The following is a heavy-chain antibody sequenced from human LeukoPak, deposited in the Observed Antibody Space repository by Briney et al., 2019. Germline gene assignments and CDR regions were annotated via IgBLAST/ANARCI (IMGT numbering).Heavy chain of an antibody. J-gene: IGHJ4*02. CDR3: ARVNGLSLFDY. CDR1: GYTFTGYY. CDR2: INPNSGGT. Sequence: ASVKLSCKASGYTFTGYYMHWVRQAPGQGLDWMGWINPNSGGTNYAQKFQGRVTMTRDTSISTPYMELSRLRSDDTAVYYCARVNGLSLFDYWGQGTLVTVSS. V-gene: IGHV1-2*02. D-gene: IGHD3-9*01.